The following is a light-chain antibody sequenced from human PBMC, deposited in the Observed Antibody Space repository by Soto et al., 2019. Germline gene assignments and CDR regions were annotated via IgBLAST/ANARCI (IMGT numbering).Light chain of an antibody. CDR2: STS. V-gene: IGKV1-39*01. J-gene: IGKJ1*01. Sequence: DIQMTQSPSSLSASVGDRVTITCRVSQNIARYLNWYQHKPGEAPKLLIFSTSSLQSGVPSRFSGSGSGTDFTLTISSLQPEDFGTYYCQQSLNTPRTFGQGTKVDIK. CDR1: QNIARY. CDR3: QQSLNTPRT.